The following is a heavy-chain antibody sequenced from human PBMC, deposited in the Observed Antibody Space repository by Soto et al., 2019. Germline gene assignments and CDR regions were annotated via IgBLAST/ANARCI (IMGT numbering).Heavy chain of an antibody. CDR3: ATAGECMDV. Sequence: QVQLVESGGGVVQPGRSLRLSCAASGFTFSSYGMHWVRQAPGKGLEWVAVISYDGSNKYYADSVKGRFTLSRDNSKHTLYLQMNSLRAEATALYYCATAGECMDVWGQGTTVTVSS. J-gene: IGHJ6*02. V-gene: IGHV3-30*03. CDR2: ISYDGSNK. CDR1: GFTFSSYG.